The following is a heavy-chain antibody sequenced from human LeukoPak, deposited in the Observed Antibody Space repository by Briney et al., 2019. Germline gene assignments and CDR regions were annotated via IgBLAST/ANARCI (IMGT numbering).Heavy chain of an antibody. Sequence: SETLSLTCTVSGGSISSYYWSWIRQPPGKGLEWIGYIYYSGSTNYNPSLKSRVTISIDTSKNQFSLRLSSVTAADTAVYYCARDAVAGTVAWWFDPWGQGTLVTVSS. V-gene: IGHV4-59*01. CDR3: ARDAVAGTVAWWFDP. CDR1: GGSISSYY. D-gene: IGHD6-19*01. J-gene: IGHJ5*02. CDR2: IYYSGST.